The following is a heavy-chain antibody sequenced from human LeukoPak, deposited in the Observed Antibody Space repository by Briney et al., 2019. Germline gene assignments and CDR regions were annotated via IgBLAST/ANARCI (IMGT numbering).Heavy chain of an antibody. Sequence: VASVKVSCKASGGTFSSYAISWVRQAPGQRLEWMGWINAGNGNTKYSQKFQGRVTITRDTSASTAYMELSSLRSEDTAVYYCVLWFGGYYFDYWGQGTLVTVSS. D-gene: IGHD3-10*01. V-gene: IGHV1-3*01. J-gene: IGHJ4*02. CDR2: INAGNGNT. CDR1: GGTFSSYA. CDR3: VLWFGGYYFDY.